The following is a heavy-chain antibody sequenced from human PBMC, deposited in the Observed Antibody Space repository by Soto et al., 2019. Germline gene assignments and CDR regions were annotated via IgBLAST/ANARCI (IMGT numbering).Heavy chain of an antibody. Sequence: SVKVSCKASGGTFSSYAISWVRQAPGQGLEWMGGIIPIFGTANYAQKFPGRVTITADESTSTAYMELSSLRSEDTAVYYCAYEGGGSGNDAFDIWGQGTMVSVSS. V-gene: IGHV1-69*01. CDR3: AYEGGGSGNDAFDI. CDR2: IIPIFGTA. J-gene: IGHJ3*02. D-gene: IGHD3-10*01. CDR1: GGTFSSYA.